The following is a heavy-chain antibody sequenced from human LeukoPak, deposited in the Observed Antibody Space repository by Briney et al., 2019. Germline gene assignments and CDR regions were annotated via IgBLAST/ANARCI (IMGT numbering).Heavy chain of an antibody. V-gene: IGHV3-74*01. CDR2: IYVDGRTT. CDR1: GFTFSNYW. CDR3: VRDFRSADL. J-gene: IGHJ5*02. Sequence: GGSLRLSCVASGFTFSNYWMHWVRQPPGKGLVWVSRIYVDGRTTNYADSVKGRFTISRDNAKNTVYLEMNSLSVEDTATYYCVRDFRSADLWGQGTLVTVTS.